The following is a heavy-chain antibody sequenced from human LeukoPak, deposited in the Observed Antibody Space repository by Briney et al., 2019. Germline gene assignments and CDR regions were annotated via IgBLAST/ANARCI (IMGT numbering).Heavy chain of an antibody. CDR3: ASSRGIAAAGGAFDI. CDR1: GGSISSGGYY. D-gene: IGHD6-13*01. V-gene: IGHV4-31*03. CDR2: IYYSGST. Sequence: SETLSLTCTVSGGSISSGGYYWSWIRQHPGKGLEWIGYIYYSGSTYYNPSLKSRVTISVDTSKNQFSLKLSSVTAADTAVYYCASSRGIAAAGGAFDIWGQGTMVTVSS. J-gene: IGHJ3*02.